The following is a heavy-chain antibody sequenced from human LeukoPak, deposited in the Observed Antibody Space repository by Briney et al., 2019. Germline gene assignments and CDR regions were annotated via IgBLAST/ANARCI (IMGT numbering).Heavy chain of an antibody. D-gene: IGHD6-19*01. CDR1: GFTFGDYA. V-gene: IGHV3-49*04. CDR2: IRSKAYGGTT. J-gene: IGHJ4*02. Sequence: GESLKISCTASGFTFGDYAMSWVRQAPGKGLEWVGFIRSKAYGGTTEYAASVKGRFTISRDDSKSIAYLQMNSLKTEDTAVYYCTRVGSSGWYGGDYFDYWGQGTLVTVSS. CDR3: TRVGSSGWYGGDYFDY.